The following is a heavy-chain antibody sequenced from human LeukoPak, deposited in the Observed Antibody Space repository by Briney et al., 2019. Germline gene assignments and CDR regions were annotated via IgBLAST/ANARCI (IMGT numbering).Heavy chain of an antibody. J-gene: IGHJ5*02. D-gene: IGHD2-2*01. Sequence: PSETLSLTCTVSGGSISDYYWSWVRQPPGKGLEWIGYIYYSGNTNYNPSLKSRVAISVVTSKNQFSLRLSSVTAADTAVYLCARVSCTTTSCPGWFDPWGQGTLVTVSS. CDR2: IYYSGNT. CDR3: ARVSCTTTSCPGWFDP. CDR1: GGSISDYY. V-gene: IGHV4-59*01.